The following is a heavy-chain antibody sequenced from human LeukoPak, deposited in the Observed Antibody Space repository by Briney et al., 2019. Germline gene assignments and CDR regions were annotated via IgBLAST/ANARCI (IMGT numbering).Heavy chain of an antibody. CDR3: ARGPATVTASYYYYGMDV. D-gene: IGHD4-17*01. V-gene: IGHV3-13*01. CDR1: GFTFSNYD. CDR2: IGTAGDT. J-gene: IGHJ6*02. Sequence: GGSLRLSCAASGFTFSNYDMHWVRQATGKGLEWVSAIGTAGDTYYPGSVKGRFTISRENAKNSLYLQMNSLRAGDTAVHYCARGPATVTASYYYYGMDVWGQGTTVTVSS.